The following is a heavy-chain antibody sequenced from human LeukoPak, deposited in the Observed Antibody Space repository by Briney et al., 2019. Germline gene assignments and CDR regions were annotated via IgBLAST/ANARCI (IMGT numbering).Heavy chain of an antibody. CDR1: GYTFTSYG. V-gene: IGHV1-18*01. J-gene: IGHJ4*02. CDR2: ISTYNGNT. Sequence: GASVKVSCKASGYTFTSYGVSWVRQAPGQGLEWTGWISTYNGNTNYAQKFQGRVNMTTDTSTSTAYMELRSLRSDDTAVYYCARDQGYYFDYWGQGTLVTVSS. CDR3: ARDQGYYFDY.